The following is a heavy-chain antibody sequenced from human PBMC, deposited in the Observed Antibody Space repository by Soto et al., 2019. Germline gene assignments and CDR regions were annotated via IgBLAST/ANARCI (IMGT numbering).Heavy chain of an antibody. V-gene: IGHV4-31*03. D-gene: IGHD6-13*01. Sequence: PSETLSLTCTVSGGSISSGGYYWSWIRQHPGKGLEWIGYIYYSGSTYYNPSLKSRVTISVDTSKNQFSLKLSSVTAADTAVYYCARWRSTYSSSWSRKNWFDPWGQGTLVTVSS. CDR1: GGSISSGGYY. CDR2: IYYSGST. J-gene: IGHJ5*02. CDR3: ARWRSTYSSSWSRKNWFDP.